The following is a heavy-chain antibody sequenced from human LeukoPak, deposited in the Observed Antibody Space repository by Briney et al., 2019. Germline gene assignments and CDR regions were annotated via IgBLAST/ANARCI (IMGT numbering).Heavy chain of an antibody. CDR1: GFTFSSYG. CDR2: IRYDGSNK. J-gene: IGHJ4*02. V-gene: IGHV3-30*02. CDR3: AKGLKQQLPYYFDY. D-gene: IGHD6-13*01. Sequence: GGSLRLSCAASGFTFSSYGMHWVRQAPGKGLEWVAFIRYDGSNKYYADSVKGRFTISRDNSKNTLYLQMNSLRAEDTAVYYCAKGLKQQLPYYFDYWGQGTLVTVSS.